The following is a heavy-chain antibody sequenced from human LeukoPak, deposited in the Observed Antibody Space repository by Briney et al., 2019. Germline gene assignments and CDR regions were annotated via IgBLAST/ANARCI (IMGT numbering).Heavy chain of an antibody. CDR1: GYTFTGYY. CDR2: INPSGGST. J-gene: IGHJ5*02. CDR3: AREDPQQTYYDSSGYHFDP. D-gene: IGHD3-22*01. Sequence: ASVKVSCKASGYTFTGYYMHWVRQAPGQGLEWMGIINPSGGSTSYAQKFQGRVTMTRDTSTSTVYMELGSLRSEDTAVYYCAREDPQQTYYDSSGYHFDPWGQGTLVTVSS. V-gene: IGHV1-46*01.